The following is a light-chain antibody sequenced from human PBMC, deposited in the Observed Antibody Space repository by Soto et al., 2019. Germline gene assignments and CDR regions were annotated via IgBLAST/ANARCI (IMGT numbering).Light chain of an antibody. CDR3: SSYTSSSTYV. CDR2: DVS. V-gene: IGLV2-14*03. J-gene: IGLJ1*01. Sequence: QSALTQPASVSGSPGQSITISCTGTSSDVGGSNYVSWYQQHPGKAPKRIIFDVSHRPSGFSNRFSGSKSGNTASLTISGLQAEDEADYYCSSYTSSSTYVFGTGTKLTVL. CDR1: SSDVGGSNY.